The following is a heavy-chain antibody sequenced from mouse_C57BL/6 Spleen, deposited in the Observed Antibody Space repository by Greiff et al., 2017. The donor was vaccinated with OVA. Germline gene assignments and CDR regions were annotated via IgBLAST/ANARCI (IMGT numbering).Heavy chain of an antibody. Sequence: EVQLQQSGPGLVKPSQSLSLTCSVTGYSITSGYYWHWIRQFPGNKLEWMGYISYDGSNNYNPSLKNRISITRDTSKNQFFLKLNSVTTEDTATYYCARYYGSSGPMDYWGQGTSVTVSS. CDR2: ISYDGSN. CDR1: GYSITSGYY. CDR3: ARYYGSSGPMDY. D-gene: IGHD1-1*01. V-gene: IGHV3-6*01. J-gene: IGHJ4*01.